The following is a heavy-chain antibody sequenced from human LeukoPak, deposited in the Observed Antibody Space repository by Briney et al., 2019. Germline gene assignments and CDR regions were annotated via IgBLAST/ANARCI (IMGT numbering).Heavy chain of an antibody. D-gene: IGHD5-24*01. V-gene: IGHV4-59*01. CDR3: ARVYGYNFYYFDY. CDR2: LYYSGNT. CDR1: GGSISSYY. Sequence: SETLSLTCTVSGGSISSYYWSWIRQPPGKGPEWIADLYYSGNTNYNPSLKSRATISVDTSKNQFSLKLTSVTAADTAVYYCARVYGYNFYYFDYWGQGILVTVSS. J-gene: IGHJ4*02.